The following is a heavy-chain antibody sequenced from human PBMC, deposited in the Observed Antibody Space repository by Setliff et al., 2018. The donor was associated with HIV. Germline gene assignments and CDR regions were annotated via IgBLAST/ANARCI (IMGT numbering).Heavy chain of an antibody. Sequence: SETLSLTCTVSGGSFRSSRYYWGWIRQPPGKGLEWIGSIYYSGSTYYNPSLKSRVTISLDTSKNKFSLKLNSVTAADTAVYYCARYVAYDEDDFDIWGQGTMVTVSS. V-gene: IGHV4-39*07. CDR3: ARYVAYDEDDFDI. CDR1: GGSFRSSRYY. CDR2: IYYSGST. D-gene: IGHD3-16*01. J-gene: IGHJ3*02.